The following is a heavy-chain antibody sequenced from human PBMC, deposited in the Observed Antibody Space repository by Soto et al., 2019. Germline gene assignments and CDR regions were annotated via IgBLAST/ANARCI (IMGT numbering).Heavy chain of an antibody. Sequence: GGSLRLSCAASGFTVSSNYMSWVRQAPGKGLEWVSVIYSGGSTYYADSVEGRFSISRQNSKNTTYLQMNSLRAEDTAVYYCARGRYSGSYYFDYWGQGTLVTVSS. V-gene: IGHV3-53*04. CDR1: GFTVSSNY. J-gene: IGHJ4*02. CDR3: ARGRYSGSYYFDY. D-gene: IGHD1-26*01. CDR2: IYSGGST.